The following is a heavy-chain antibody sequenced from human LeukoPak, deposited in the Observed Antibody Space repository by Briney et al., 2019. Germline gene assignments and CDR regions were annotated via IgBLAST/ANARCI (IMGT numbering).Heavy chain of an antibody. V-gene: IGHV3-33*01. CDR3: ARESSGGSYYTGPDY. CDR2: IWYDGSNK. Sequence: PGRSLRLSCAASGFTFSSYGMHWVRQAPGKGLEWVAVIWYDGSNKYYADSEKGRFTISRDNSKNTLYLQMNSLRAEDTAVYYCARESSGGSYYTGPDYWGQGTLVTVSS. J-gene: IGHJ4*02. CDR1: GFTFSSYG. D-gene: IGHD1-26*01.